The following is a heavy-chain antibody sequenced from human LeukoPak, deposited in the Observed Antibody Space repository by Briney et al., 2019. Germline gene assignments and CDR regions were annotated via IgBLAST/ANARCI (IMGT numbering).Heavy chain of an antibody. CDR3: AREHYGDYVSYFDY. V-gene: IGHV1-46*01. J-gene: IGHJ4*02. Sequence: ASVKVSCKASGYTFTSYYMHWVRQAPGQGLEWMGIINPSGGSTSYAQKFQGRVTMTRDTSTSTAYMELRSLRSDDTAVYYCAREHYGDYVSYFDYWGQGTLVTVSS. CDR1: GYTFTSYY. CDR2: INPSGGST. D-gene: IGHD4-17*01.